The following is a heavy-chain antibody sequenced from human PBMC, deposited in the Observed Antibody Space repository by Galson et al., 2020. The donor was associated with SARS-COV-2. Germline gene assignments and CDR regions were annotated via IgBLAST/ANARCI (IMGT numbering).Heavy chain of an antibody. D-gene: IGHD2-15*01. CDR3: ARGLMVVAASNWLDP. CDR1: GGSFSGYY. Sequence: SETLSLTCAVYGGSFSGYYWSWIRQPPGKGLEWIGEINHSGSTNYNPSLKSRVTISVDTSKNQFSLKLSSVTAADTAVYYCARGLMVVAASNWLDPWGQGTLVTVSS. V-gene: IGHV4-34*01. J-gene: IGHJ5*02. CDR2: INHSGST.